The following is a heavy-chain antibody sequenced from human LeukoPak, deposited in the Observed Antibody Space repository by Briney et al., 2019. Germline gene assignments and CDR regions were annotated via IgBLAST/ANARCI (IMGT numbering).Heavy chain of an antibody. J-gene: IGHJ5*01. Sequence: GGSLRLSCAASGFTFRSYAMSWVRQAPGKGLEWVSGIIADFDTTYYADSVRGRFTISRDHSKNTLYLQMNSLRAEDTAIYYCAQDGTTTRYNWFDSWGQGTLVTVSS. D-gene: IGHD1-7*01. CDR1: GFTFRSYA. CDR2: IIADFDTT. V-gene: IGHV3-23*01. CDR3: AQDGTTTRYNWFDS.